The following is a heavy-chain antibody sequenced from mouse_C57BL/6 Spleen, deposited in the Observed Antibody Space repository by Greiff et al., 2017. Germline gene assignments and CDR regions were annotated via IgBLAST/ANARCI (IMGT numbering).Heavy chain of an antibody. CDR1: GYTFTGYW. V-gene: IGHV1-9*01. Sequence: VQLQQSGAELMKPGASVKLSCKASGYTFTGYWIEWVKQRPGHGLEWIGEILPGSGSTNYNEKFKGKATFTADTSTNAAYMQLSSLTAEDSAIYYWARPRYYGSSGDYAMDYWGQGTSVTVSS. J-gene: IGHJ4*01. D-gene: IGHD1-1*01. CDR3: ARPRYYGSSGDYAMDY. CDR2: ILPGSGST.